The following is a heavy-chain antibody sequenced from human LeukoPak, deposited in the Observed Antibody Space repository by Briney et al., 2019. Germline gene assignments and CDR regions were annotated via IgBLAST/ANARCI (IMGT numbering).Heavy chain of an antibody. CDR3: ASSGYSGYDFQFDY. D-gene: IGHD5-12*01. J-gene: IGHJ4*02. Sequence: ASVKVSCKASGYTFTSYGISWVRQAPGQGLEWMGWISAYNGNTNYAQKLQGRVTMTTDTFTSTAYMELRSLRSDDTAVYYCASSGYSGYDFQFDYWGQGTLVTVSS. V-gene: IGHV1-18*01. CDR2: ISAYNGNT. CDR1: GYTFTSYG.